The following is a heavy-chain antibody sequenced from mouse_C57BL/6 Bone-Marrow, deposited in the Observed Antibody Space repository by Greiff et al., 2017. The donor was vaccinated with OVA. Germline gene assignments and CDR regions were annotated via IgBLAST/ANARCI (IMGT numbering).Heavy chain of an antibody. V-gene: IGHV14-4*01. CDR1: GFNIKDDY. Sequence: EVQLQQSGAELVRPGASVKLSCTASGFNIKDDYMHWVKQRPEQGLEWIGWIDPENGDTEYASKFQGKATITADTSSNTAYLQLSSLTSEDTAVYYCTCYYGFYFDDWGQGTTLTVSS. CDR3: TCYYGFYFDD. D-gene: IGHD2-2*01. J-gene: IGHJ2*01. CDR2: IDPENGDT.